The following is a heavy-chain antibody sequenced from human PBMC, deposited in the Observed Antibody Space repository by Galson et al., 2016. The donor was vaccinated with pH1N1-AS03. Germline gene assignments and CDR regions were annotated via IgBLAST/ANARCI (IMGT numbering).Heavy chain of an antibody. CDR3: ARAVGSGYGAGLLDF. CDR2: IAWNSGIT. J-gene: IGHJ4*02. D-gene: IGHD5-12*01. V-gene: IGHV3-9*01. Sequence: LRLSCAASGFTFHAYAMHWVRQAPGKAPEWVSGIAWNSGITGYGDSVKGRFTLSRDNAKNSLYLQMNSQKPEDTSLYYCARAVGSGYGAGLLDFWGQGSLVTVSS. CDR1: GFTFHAYA.